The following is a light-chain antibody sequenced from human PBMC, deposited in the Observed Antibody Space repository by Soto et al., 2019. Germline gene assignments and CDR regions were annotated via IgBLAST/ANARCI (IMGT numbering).Light chain of an antibody. V-gene: IGLV2-11*01. Sequence: QSALTQPRSVSGSPGQSVTISCTGTSSDVGGYNYVSWYQQHPGKAPKLMIYDVSKRPSGVPDRFSGSKSGNTASLTISGLQAEAEADYYCCSYAGSPYVVFGGGTKLTVL. CDR3: CSYAGSPYVV. J-gene: IGLJ2*01. CDR2: DVS. CDR1: SSDVGGYNY.